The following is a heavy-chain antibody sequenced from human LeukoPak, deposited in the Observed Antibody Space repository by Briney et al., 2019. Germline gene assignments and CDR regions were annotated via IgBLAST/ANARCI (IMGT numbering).Heavy chain of an antibody. CDR1: GFTFSTYA. V-gene: IGHV3-15*01. CDR3: SRQIPLFYGKYNWFDP. CDR2: IKSKTDGGTT. J-gene: IGHJ5*02. Sequence: GGSLRLSCAASGFTFSTYAMTWVRQAPGKGLEWVGRIKSKTDGGTTDYAAPVKGRFTISRDDSKNTLYLQMNSLKTEDTAVYYCSRQIPLFYGKYNWFDPWGQGTLVTVSS. D-gene: IGHD3-3*01.